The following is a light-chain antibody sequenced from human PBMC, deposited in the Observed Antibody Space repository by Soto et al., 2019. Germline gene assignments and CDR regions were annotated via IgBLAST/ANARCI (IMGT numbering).Light chain of an antibody. Sequence: QSALTQPASVSGSPGQSITISCTGTSSDVGGYNFVSWYQQHPGKAPRLIIYEVSSRPSGVSYRLSGSKSGNTASLTISGLQAEDEADYYCHSYTMRNTLVLFGGGTKLTVL. CDR3: HSYTMRNTLVL. CDR2: EVS. J-gene: IGLJ3*02. CDR1: SSDVGGYNF. V-gene: IGLV2-14*01.